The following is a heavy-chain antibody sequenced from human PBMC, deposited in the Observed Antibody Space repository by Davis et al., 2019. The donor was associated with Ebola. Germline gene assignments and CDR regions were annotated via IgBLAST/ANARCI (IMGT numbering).Heavy chain of an antibody. CDR3: ARGRTVTNYVDY. CDR2: ISSSGSTI. CDR1: GFTFSSYS. V-gene: IGHV3-48*02. D-gene: IGHD4-17*01. J-gene: IGHJ4*02. Sequence: GESLKISCAASGFTFSSYSMNWVRQAPGKGLEWVSYISSSGSTINYADSVKGRFTVSRDNAKNSLYLQMNSLRDEDTAVFYCARGRTVTNYVDYWGPGILVTVSS.